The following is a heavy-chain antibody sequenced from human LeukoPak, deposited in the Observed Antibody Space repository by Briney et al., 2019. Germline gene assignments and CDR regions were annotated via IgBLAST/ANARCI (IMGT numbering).Heavy chain of an antibody. Sequence: GASVKVSCKASGYTFTGYYMHWVRQAPGQGLEWMGWINPNSGGTNYAQKFQGRVTMTRDTSISTAYMELSRLRSDDTAVYYCARDVGGVAPAMFDYWGQGTLVTVSS. CDR1: GYTFTGYY. D-gene: IGHD3-16*01. CDR2: INPNSGGT. V-gene: IGHV1-2*02. CDR3: ARDVGGVAPAMFDY. J-gene: IGHJ4*02.